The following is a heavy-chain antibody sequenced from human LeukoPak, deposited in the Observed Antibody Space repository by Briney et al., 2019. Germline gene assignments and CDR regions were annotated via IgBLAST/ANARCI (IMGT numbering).Heavy chain of an antibody. V-gene: IGHV4-59*12. J-gene: IGHJ4*02. CDR3: ARVSPIYYHSSVYQVHYFDY. CDR1: GGSISSYY. Sequence: SETLSLTCTVSGGSISSYYWSWIRQPPGKGLEWIAYISDIGSINYNPSLKSRVTMSVDTSKNQFSLKLISVTAADTAVYYRARVSPIYYHSSVYQVHYFDYWGQGTLVTVSS. CDR2: ISDIGSI. D-gene: IGHD3-22*01.